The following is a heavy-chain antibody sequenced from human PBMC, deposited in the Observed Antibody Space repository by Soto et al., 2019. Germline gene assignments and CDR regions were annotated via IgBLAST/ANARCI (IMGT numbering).Heavy chain of an antibody. D-gene: IGHD3-10*01. CDR3: ARNYGSGPPLDAFDI. Sequence: QVQLQESGPGLVKPSQTLSLTCTVSGGSISSGGYYWSWIRQHPGKGLEWIGYIYYSGSTYYNPSLKSRVTLSVDTSKNQFSLKLSSVTAADTAVYYCARNYGSGPPLDAFDIWGQGTMVTVSS. CDR2: IYYSGST. CDR1: GGSISSGGYY. J-gene: IGHJ3*02. V-gene: IGHV4-31*03.